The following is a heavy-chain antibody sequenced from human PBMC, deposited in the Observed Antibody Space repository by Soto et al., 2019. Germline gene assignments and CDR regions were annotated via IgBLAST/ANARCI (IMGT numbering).Heavy chain of an antibody. CDR1: GYTFTSYD. CDR2: MNPNSGNT. Sequence: ASVKVSCKASGYTFTSYDINWVRQATGQGLEWMGWMNPNSGNTGYAQKFQGRVTMTRNTSISTAYMELSSLRSEDTAVYYCARGRSVDDLWSGYYTLEVPYNWFDPWGQGTLVTVSS. V-gene: IGHV1-8*01. CDR3: ARGRSVDDLWSGYYTLEVPYNWFDP. J-gene: IGHJ5*02. D-gene: IGHD3-3*01.